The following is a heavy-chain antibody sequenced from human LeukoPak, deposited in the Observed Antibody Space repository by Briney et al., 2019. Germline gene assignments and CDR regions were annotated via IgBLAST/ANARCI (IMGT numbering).Heavy chain of an antibody. CDR3: ARDLVLRYFDWLFPLDY. V-gene: IGHV3-21*01. D-gene: IGHD3-9*01. J-gene: IGHJ4*02. CDR2: ISSSSSYI. CDR1: GFTFSSYS. Sequence: GGSLRLSCAASGFTFSSYSMNWVRQAPGKGLEWVSSISSSSSYIYYADSVKGRFTISRDNAKNSLYLQMNSLRAEDTAVYYCARDLVLRYFDWLFPLDYWGQGTLVTVSS.